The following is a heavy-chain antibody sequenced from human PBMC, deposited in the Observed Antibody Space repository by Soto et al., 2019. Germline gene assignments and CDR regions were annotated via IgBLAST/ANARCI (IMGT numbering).Heavy chain of an antibody. V-gene: IGHV4-31*03. Sequence: QVQLQESGSGLVKPSQTLSLTCTVSGDSVSSADYYWSWIRQHPGKGLEWIGYIYSSGSTYYNPSLKSRVTLSVDTSKNQFSLRLSSVTAADTAVYFCARMRFDTVLWGQGTLVTVSS. D-gene: IGHD5-18*01. CDR2: IYSSGST. J-gene: IGHJ4*02. CDR1: GDSVSSADYY. CDR3: ARMRFDTVL.